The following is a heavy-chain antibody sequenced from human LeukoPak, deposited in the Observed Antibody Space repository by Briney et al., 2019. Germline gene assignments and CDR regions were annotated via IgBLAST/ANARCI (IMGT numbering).Heavy chain of an antibody. CDR2: ISRSGDNT. CDR1: GFTFSNYA. D-gene: IGHD3-10*01. J-gene: IGHJ4*02. V-gene: IGHV3-23*01. CDR3: GKDRGQELQFYY. Sequence: GGSLRLSCAASGFTFSNYAMSWVRQAPGKGLEWVSTISRSGDNTYYADSVKGRFTISRDNSKNTLFLQMNSLRAEDTAIYHCGKDRGQELQFYYWGQGTLVTGSS.